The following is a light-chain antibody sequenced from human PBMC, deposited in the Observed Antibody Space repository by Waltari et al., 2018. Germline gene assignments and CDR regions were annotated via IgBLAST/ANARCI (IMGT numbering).Light chain of an antibody. CDR1: HDITKY. J-gene: IGKJ5*01. CDR3: QQYDNLPIT. Sequence: DIQMTQSPSSLSASVGDRVIITCQASHDITKYLSWYQQKAGKAPNLLIYDSTNLQTGVPSRFSGSVSGKNFTFTISSLQPEDIATYYCQQYDNLPITFGQGTRLDIK. CDR2: DST. V-gene: IGKV1-33*01.